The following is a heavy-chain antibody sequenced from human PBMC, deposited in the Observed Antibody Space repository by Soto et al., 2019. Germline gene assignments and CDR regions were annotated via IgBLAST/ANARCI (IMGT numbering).Heavy chain of an antibody. D-gene: IGHD2-2*01. V-gene: IGHV1-69*13. CDR2: IIPIFGTA. J-gene: IGHJ6*02. Sequence: SVKVSCKASGGTFSSYAISWVRQAPGQGLEWMGGIIPIFGTANYAQKFQGRVTITADESTSTAYMELSSLRSEDTAVYYCARGTDCSSTSCYLGYYYGMDVWGQGTTVTVSS. CDR3: ARGTDCSSTSCYLGYYYGMDV. CDR1: GGTFSSYA.